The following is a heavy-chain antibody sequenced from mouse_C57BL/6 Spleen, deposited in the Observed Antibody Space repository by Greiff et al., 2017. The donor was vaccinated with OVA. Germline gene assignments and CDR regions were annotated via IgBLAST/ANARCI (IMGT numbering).Heavy chain of an antibody. CDR2: IYPRSGNT. V-gene: IGHV1-81*01. CDR1: GYTFTSYG. CDR3: ARKWESNPHFDY. Sequence: QVQLQQSGAELARPGASVKLSCKASGYTFTSYGISWVKQRTGQGLEWIGEIYPRSGNTYYNEKFKGKATLTADKSSSTAYMELRSLTSEDSAVYFCARKWESNPHFDYWGQGTTLTVSS. J-gene: IGHJ2*01. D-gene: IGHD1-3*01.